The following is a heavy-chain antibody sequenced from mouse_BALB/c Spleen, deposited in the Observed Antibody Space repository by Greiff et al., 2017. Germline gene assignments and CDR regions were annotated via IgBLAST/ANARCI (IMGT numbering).Heavy chain of an antibody. CDR2: IWGDGST. CDR3: ASYDYDGFMDY. D-gene: IGHD2-4*01. Sequence: VQRVESGPGLVAPSQSLSITCTVSGFSLTGYGVNWVRQPPGKGLEWLGMIWGDGSTDYNSALKSRLSISKDNSKSQVFLKMNSLQTDDTARYYCASYDYDGFMDYWGQGTSVTVSS. CDR1: GFSLTGYG. J-gene: IGHJ4*01. V-gene: IGHV2-6-7*01.